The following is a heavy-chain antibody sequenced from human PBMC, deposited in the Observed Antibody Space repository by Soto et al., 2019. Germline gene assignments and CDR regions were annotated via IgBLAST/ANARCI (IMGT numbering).Heavy chain of an antibody. CDR3: AREDYYGSGSYDY. D-gene: IGHD3-10*01. J-gene: IGHJ4*02. CDR1: GYSISSGYY. V-gene: IGHV4-38-2*02. CDR2: IYHSGST. Sequence: SETLFLTCTVSGYSISSGYYWGWIRQPPGKGLEWIGSIYHSGSTYYNPSLKSRVTISVDTSKNQFSLKLSSVTAADTAVYYCAREDYYGSGSYDYWGQGTLVTVSS.